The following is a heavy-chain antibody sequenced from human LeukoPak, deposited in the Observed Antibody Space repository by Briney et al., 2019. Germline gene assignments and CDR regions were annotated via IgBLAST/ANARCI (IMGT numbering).Heavy chain of an antibody. Sequence: PGGSLRLSCAASGFTFITYAMSWVRQAPGKGLEWVSAISGSGGSTYYADSVKGRFTISRDNSKNTLYLQMNSLRAEDTAVYYCARRPSSFFSISDYWGQGTLVTVSS. V-gene: IGHV3-23*01. D-gene: IGHD6-6*01. CDR2: ISGSGGST. J-gene: IGHJ4*02. CDR3: ARRPSSFFSISDY. CDR1: GFTFITYA.